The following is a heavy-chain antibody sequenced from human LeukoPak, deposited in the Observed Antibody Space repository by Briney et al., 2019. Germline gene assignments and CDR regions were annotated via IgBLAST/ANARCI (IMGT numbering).Heavy chain of an antibody. J-gene: IGHJ4*02. V-gene: IGHV6-1*01. D-gene: IGHD6-19*01. Sequence: SQTLSLTCDISGDSVSSASAGWNWIRQSPSRGLEWLGRIYYRSQWYNDDAVSVKSRITINPDTSKNQFSLQLNSVTPEDTAVYYCARDHGSGWYSYLDDWGQGTLVTVSS. CDR3: ARDHGSGWYSYLDD. CDR2: IYYRSQWYN. CDR1: GDSVSSASAG.